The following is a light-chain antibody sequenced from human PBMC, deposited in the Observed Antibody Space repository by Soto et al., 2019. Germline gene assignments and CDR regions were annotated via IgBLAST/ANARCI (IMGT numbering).Light chain of an antibody. J-gene: IGKJ1*01. Sequence: DIQMTQSPSTLSASVGDRVVLTCRASQSIGSWLAWYQQKAGKGPKPLIYKASSLKSGVPSRFSGSGSGTEFTLTISSLQPDDFATYYCQQYNNDSPWTFGQGTKVEVK. V-gene: IGKV1-5*03. CDR2: KAS. CDR3: QQYNNDSPWT. CDR1: QSIGSW.